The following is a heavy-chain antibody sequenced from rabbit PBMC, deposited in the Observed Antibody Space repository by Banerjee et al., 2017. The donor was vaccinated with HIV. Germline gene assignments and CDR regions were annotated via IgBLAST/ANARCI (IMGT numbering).Heavy chain of an antibody. CDR3: ARGLDGDNTRRNL. V-gene: IGHV1S40*01. CDR1: GFTLSSNYW. CDR2: MDTGSGST. J-gene: IGHJ4*01. Sequence: QSLEESGGNLVKPGASLTLTCTASGFTLSSNYWMSWVRQAPGKGLEWIAYMDTGSGSTYYASWAKGRFTISKTSSTTVTLQMTSLTAADTATYFCARGLDGDNTRRNLWGPGTLVTVS. D-gene: IGHD2-1*01.